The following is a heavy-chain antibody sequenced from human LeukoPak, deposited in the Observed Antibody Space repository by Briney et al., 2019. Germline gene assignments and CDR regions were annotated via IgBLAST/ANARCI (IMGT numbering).Heavy chain of an antibody. CDR1: GDSVYSHSAA. D-gene: IGHD2-21*01. CDR3: ARGITVIGYYFDQ. J-gene: IGHJ4*02. V-gene: IGHV6-1*01. CDR2: TYYRSKWYN. Sequence: SQTLSLTCAISGDSVYSHSAAWNWIRQSPSRGLEWLGRTYYRSKWYNDYVLSVKNRITINADTSKNQYSLQLSSVTAEDTAVYCCARGITVIGYYFDQWGQGTPVTVSS.